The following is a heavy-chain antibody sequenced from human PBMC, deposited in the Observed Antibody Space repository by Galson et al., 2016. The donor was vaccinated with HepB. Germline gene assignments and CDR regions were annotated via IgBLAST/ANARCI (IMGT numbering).Heavy chain of an antibody. Sequence: SLSLSCAASGFSFSNYGMSWVRQAPGKGLEWVSAISGSGVGTYYADSVKGRFTISRDNSKNTLYLQMNSLRAEDTAVYYCAKDDDDYNDAFDIWGQGTMVTVSS. CDR1: GFSFSNYG. CDR3: AKDDDDYNDAFDI. D-gene: IGHD5-24*01. CDR2: ISGSGVGT. J-gene: IGHJ3*02. V-gene: IGHV3-23*01.